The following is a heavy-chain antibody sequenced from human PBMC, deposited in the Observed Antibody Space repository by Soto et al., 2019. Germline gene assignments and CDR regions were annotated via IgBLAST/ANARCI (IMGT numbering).Heavy chain of an antibody. CDR2: ISGTGGTT. V-gene: IGHV3-23*01. CDR3: AKFFVETGGSSGWPWSFHF. J-gene: IGHJ4*02. Sequence: EVQLLESGGGLVQPGGSLRLSCAASGFTFSSYAMSWVRQAPGKGLEWVSAISGTGGTTYYADPVKGRFTISRDNSRNTLHLQMKSLRAEDTAIYYCAKFFVETGGSSGWPWSFHFWGQGTLVTVSS. CDR1: GFTFSSYA. D-gene: IGHD6-25*01.